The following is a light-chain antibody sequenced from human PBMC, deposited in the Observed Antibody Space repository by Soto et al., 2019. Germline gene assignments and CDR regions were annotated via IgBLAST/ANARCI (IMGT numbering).Light chain of an antibody. CDR2: RSD. CDR1: SSNIGSNH. CDR3: AAWDDSLSGVV. J-gene: IGLJ2*01. Sequence: QSVLTQSPSASGTPGQRVIIACSGSSSNIGSNHVNWYRHLPGAAPKLLIFRSDQRPSGVPDRFSGSKSGTTASLAISGLRSEDEADYYCAAWDDSLSGVVFGGGTKLTVL. V-gene: IGLV1-47*01.